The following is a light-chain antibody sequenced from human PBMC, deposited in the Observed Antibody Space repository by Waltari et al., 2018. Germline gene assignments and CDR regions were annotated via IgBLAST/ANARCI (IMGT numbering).Light chain of an antibody. CDR2: WAS. CDR3: QQYYDTPFT. Sequence: DIVMTQSPDSLAVSLRERATITCKSSQSVLYSSNNKNCLTWYQQKPGQPPKLLIYWASTRASGVPDRFSGSGSASDFTLTISSLQAEDVAVYYCQQYYDTPFTFGPGTKVDI. J-gene: IGKJ3*01. CDR1: QSVLYSSNNKNC. V-gene: IGKV4-1*01.